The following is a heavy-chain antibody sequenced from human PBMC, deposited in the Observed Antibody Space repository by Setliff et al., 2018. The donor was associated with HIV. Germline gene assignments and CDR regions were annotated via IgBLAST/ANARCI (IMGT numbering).Heavy chain of an antibody. J-gene: IGHJ4*02. CDR1: GGSIGTYY. Sequence: PSETLSLTCTVSGGSIGTYYWSWIRQPPGKGLEWIGYIVYSGSTNYNPSLKSRVSMSVDTSKNQFSLKLSSVTAADTAVYYCARDAERGYSYGYDYWGQGTQVTVSS. V-gene: IGHV4-59*12. CDR2: IVYSGST. CDR3: ARDAERGYSYGYDY. D-gene: IGHD5-18*01.